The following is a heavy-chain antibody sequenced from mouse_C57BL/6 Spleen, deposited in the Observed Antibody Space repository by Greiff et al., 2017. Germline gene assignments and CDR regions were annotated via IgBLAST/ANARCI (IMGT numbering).Heavy chain of an antibody. J-gene: IGHJ2*01. Sequence: VQLQESGAELVRPGASVTLSCKASSYTFTDYEMHWVKQTPVHGLEWIGAIDPETGGTAYNQKFKGKAILTADKSSSTAYMELRSLTSEDSAVYYCTRDTTVVDYFDYWGQGTTLTVSS. CDR2: IDPETGGT. D-gene: IGHD1-1*01. CDR3: TRDTTVVDYFDY. CDR1: SYTFTDYE. V-gene: IGHV1-15*01.